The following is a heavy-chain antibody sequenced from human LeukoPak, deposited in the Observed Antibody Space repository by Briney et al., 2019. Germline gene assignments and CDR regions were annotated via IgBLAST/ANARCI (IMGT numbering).Heavy chain of an antibody. CDR3: ATPPGYCSGGNCYLFDY. J-gene: IGHJ4*02. D-gene: IGHD2-15*01. CDR1: GYTLTELS. CDR2: FDPEDGEA. V-gene: IGHV1-24*01. Sequence: GASVKVSCKVSGYTLTELSMQWVRQAPGKGLEWMGGFDPEDGEAIYAQNFQDRVTMTEDTSTDTAYMELSSLRSEDTAVYYCATPPGYCSGGNCYLFDYWGQGTLVTVSS.